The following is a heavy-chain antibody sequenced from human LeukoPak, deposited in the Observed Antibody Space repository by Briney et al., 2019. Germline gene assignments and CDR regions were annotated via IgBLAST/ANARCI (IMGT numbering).Heavy chain of an antibody. CDR1: GGSLSSYC. CDR3: ARTYYYDSSGPCLDY. Sequence: SETLSLTCTVYGGSLSSYCWSWIRQPPGKGLEWIGYIYYSGSTNYNPSLKSRVNISVDTSKNQFSLRLSSVTAADTAVYYCARTYYYDSSGPCLDYWGQGTLVTVSS. J-gene: IGHJ4*02. CDR2: IYYSGST. V-gene: IGHV4-59*01. D-gene: IGHD3-22*01.